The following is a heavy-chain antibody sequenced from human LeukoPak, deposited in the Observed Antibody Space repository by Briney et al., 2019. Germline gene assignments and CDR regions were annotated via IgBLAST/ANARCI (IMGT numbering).Heavy chain of an antibody. Sequence: ASVKVSCKPSVYTLTGYYMHWVRQAPGQGLEWMGWINPNSGGTNYAQKFQGRFTMTTDTSTTTAYMELRSLRFDDTAVYYCARGYGDFRVEGRYFHSWGQGTLVTVSS. D-gene: IGHD4-17*01. CDR3: ARGYGDFRVEGRYFHS. CDR1: VYTLTGYY. V-gene: IGHV1-2*02. J-gene: IGHJ4*02. CDR2: INPNSGGT.